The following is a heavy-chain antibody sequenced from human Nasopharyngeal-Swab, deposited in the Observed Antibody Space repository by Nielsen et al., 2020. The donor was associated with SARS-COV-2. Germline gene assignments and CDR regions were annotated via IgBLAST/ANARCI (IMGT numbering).Heavy chain of an antibody. J-gene: IGHJ6*02. CDR1: GFTFSSYA. CDR3: ARAGSGSYYYGMDV. D-gene: IGHD3-10*01. CDR2: ISYDGGNK. Sequence: GESLKISCAASGFTFSSYAMHWVRQAPGKGLEWVAVISYDGGNKYYADSVKGRFTISRDNSKNTLYLQMNSLRAEDTAVYYCARAGSGSYYYGMDVWGQGTTVTVSS. V-gene: IGHV3-30-3*01.